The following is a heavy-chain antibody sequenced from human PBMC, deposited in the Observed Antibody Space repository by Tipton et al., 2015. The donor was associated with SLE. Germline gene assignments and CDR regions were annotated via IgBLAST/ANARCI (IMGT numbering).Heavy chain of an antibody. V-gene: IGHV4-61*03. J-gene: IGHJ4*02. CDR3: ARGGLGSDLRGSIYFGS. Sequence: LRLSCTVSGGSISSGSYYWSWIRQPPGKGLEWIGEINHSGSTNYNPSLKSRVTISVDTSKTHFSLRLNSVTAADTAVYYCARGGLGSDLRGSIYFGSWGQGTLVTVSS. CDR1: GGSISSGSYY. CDR2: INHSGST. D-gene: IGHD7-27*01.